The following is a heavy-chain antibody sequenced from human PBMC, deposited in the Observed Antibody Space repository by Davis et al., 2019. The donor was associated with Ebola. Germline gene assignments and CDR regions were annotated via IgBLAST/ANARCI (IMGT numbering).Heavy chain of an antibody. CDR3: AREGRRSRYGGNPGEPGY. V-gene: IGHV1-69*04. CDR1: GGTFSSYA. CDR2: IIPILGIA. Sequence: SVKVSCKASGGTFSSYAISWVRQAPGQGLEWMGRIIPILGIANYAQKFQGRVTITADKSTSTAYMELSSLRSEDTAVYYCAREGRRSRYGGNPGEPGYWGQGTLVTVSS. D-gene: IGHD4-23*01. J-gene: IGHJ4*02.